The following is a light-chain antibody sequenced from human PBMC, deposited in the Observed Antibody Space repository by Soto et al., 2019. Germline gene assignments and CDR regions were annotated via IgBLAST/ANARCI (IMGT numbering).Light chain of an antibody. J-gene: IGLJ2*01. V-gene: IGLV1-47*02. Sequence: QSVLTQPPSASGTPGQRVTISCSGGRSNIGGYNYVYWFQQYPGTAPKGPVFGTNLRPSGVPDRFSASKSGTSGTLTISGLRFEDEADYYCAAWDDSLRVVLFGGGTKLTVL. CDR3: AAWDDSLRVVL. CDR1: RSNIGGYNY. CDR2: GTN.